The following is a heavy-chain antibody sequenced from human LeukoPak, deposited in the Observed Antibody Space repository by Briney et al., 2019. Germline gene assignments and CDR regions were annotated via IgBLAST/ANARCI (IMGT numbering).Heavy chain of an antibody. Sequence: GGSPRLSCAASGFTFSTYNMNWVRQAPGKGLEWVYYADSVKGRFTISRDNSKNTLYLQMNSLRAEDTALYYCVCYDNAAEYFHYWGQGTLVTVSS. CDR1: GFTFSTYN. V-gene: IGHV3-23*01. J-gene: IGHJ1*01. D-gene: IGHD3-22*01. CDR3: VCYDNAAEYFHY.